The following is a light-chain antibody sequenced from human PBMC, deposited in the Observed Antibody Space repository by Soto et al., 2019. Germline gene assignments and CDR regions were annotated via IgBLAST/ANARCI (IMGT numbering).Light chain of an antibody. CDR1: QSVTVNS. Sequence: EILLTQSPSTLSLSPGEGVTLAFMSSQSVTVNSLAWYQQKPGQAPRLLIYAASTRVAAVPDRFSGSGSGTHFTLTISRLEPGDFAVYYCQHFGGTTFTFGQGTRLEIK. V-gene: IGKV3-20*01. CDR2: AAS. J-gene: IGKJ5*01. CDR3: QHFGGTTFT.